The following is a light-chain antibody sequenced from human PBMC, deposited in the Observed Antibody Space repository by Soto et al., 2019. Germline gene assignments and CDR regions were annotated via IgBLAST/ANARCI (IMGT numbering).Light chain of an antibody. CDR3: CSYAGSSTLGV. CDR2: EGS. V-gene: IGLV2-23*01. Sequence: QSALTQPASVSGSPGQSITISCTGTSSDVGSYNLVSWYQQHPGKAPKLMIYEGSKRPSGVSNRFSGSKSGNTASLTISGLQAEDESDYYCCSYAGSSTLGVFGGGTTLTVL. CDR1: SSDVGSYNL. J-gene: IGLJ2*01.